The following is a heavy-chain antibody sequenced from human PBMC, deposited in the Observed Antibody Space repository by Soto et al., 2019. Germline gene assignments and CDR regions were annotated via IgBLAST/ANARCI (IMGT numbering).Heavy chain of an antibody. J-gene: IGHJ4*02. V-gene: IGHV3-7*01. Sequence: EAQLVESGGGLVQPGGSLRLSCAASGFTFTNYWMSWVRQAPGKGLEWVAVIKQDGSEKYYADSAKGRFIISRDNAKTSVYRQMNSLRAEDTAVYYCARDMGVFWSGYPEGGFDYWGQGTPVTVSS. CDR2: IKQDGSEK. CDR3: ARDMGVFWSGYPEGGFDY. D-gene: IGHD3-3*01. CDR1: GFTFTNYW.